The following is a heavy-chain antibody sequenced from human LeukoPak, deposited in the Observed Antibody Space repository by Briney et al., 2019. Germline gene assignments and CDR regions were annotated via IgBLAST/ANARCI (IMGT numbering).Heavy chain of an antibody. J-gene: IGHJ4*02. CDR3: ARVSGYDWESFYDY. V-gene: IGHV4-59*01. Sequence: SETLSLTCTVSGGSISSYYWSWIRQPPGKGLEWIGYIYYSGSTNYNPSLKSRVTISVDTSKNQFSLKLSSVTAADTAVYYCARVSGYDWESFYDYWGQGTQVTVSS. CDR2: IYYSGST. D-gene: IGHD5-12*01. CDR1: GGSISSYY.